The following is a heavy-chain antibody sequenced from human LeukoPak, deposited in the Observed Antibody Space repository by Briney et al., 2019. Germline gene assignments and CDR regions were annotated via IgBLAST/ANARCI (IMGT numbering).Heavy chain of an antibody. CDR2: MNPNSGNT. Sequence: ASVKVSCKASGYTFTSYDINWVRQATGQGLEWMGWMNPNSGNTGYAQKFQGRVTITRNTSISTAYMELSSLRSEDTAVYYCARDGPGTMIVVVDYYYYMDVWGKGTTVTVSS. D-gene: IGHD3-22*01. CDR1: GYTFTSYD. CDR3: ARDGPGTMIVVVDYYYYMDV. J-gene: IGHJ6*03. V-gene: IGHV1-8*03.